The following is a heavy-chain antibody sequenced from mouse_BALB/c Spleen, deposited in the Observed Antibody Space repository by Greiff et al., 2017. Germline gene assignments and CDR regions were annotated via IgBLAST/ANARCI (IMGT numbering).Heavy chain of an antibody. D-gene: IGHD3-1*01. Sequence: VQLQESGPGLVKPSQSLSLTCTVTGYSITSDYAWNWIRQFPGNKLEWMGYISYSGSTSYNPSLKSRISITRDTSKNQFFLQLNSVTTEDTATYYCARSGPGFAYWGQGTLVTVSA. CDR2: ISYSGST. V-gene: IGHV3-2*02. CDR3: ARSGPGFAY. J-gene: IGHJ3*01. CDR1: GYSITSDYA.